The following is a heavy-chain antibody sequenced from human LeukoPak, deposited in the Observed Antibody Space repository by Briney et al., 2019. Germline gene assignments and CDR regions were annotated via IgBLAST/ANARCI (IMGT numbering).Heavy chain of an antibody. V-gene: IGHV3-48*02. J-gene: IGHJ4*02. D-gene: IGHD6-19*01. CDR2: ISSSSTTI. Sequence: GGSLRLSCAASGFIFSSYSMNWVRQAPGKGLEWVSYISSSSTTIYYADSVKGRFTISRDNAKNSLYLQMNSLRDEDTAIYYCARDKVEGIVVTRNDYWGQGTLVTVSS. CDR1: GFIFSSYS. CDR3: ARDKVEGIVVTRNDY.